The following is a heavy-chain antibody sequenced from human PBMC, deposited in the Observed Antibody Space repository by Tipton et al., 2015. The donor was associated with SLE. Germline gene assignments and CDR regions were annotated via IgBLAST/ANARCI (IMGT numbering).Heavy chain of an antibody. CDR2: IYYSGGT. V-gene: IGHV4-59*08. Sequence: TLSLTCTVSGGSISSYYWSWFRQPPGKGLEWIGYIYYSGGTNYNPSLKSRVTISVDTPKNQFSLKLSSVTAADTAVYYCARLRFLGGFDYWGQGTLVTVSS. D-gene: IGHD3-3*01. CDR1: GGSISSYY. CDR3: ARLRFLGGFDY. J-gene: IGHJ4*02.